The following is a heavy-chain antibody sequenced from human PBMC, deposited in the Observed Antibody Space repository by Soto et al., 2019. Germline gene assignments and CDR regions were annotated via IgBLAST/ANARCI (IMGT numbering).Heavy chain of an antibody. CDR1: GFTFSSYA. CDR2: ISGSGGST. CDR3: AKGNPSMKAVDGTIFDY. J-gene: IGHJ4*02. Sequence: VGSLRLSCAASGFTFSSYAMSWVRQAPGKGLEWVSAISGSGGSTYYADSVKGRFTISRDNSKNTLYLQMNSLRAEDTAVYYCAKGNPSMKAVDGTIFDYRGQGTLVTVSS. D-gene: IGHD6-19*01. V-gene: IGHV3-23*01.